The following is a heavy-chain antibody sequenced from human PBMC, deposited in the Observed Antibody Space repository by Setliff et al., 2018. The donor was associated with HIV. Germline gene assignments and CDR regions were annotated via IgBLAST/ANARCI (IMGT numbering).Heavy chain of an antibody. V-gene: IGHV4-31*03. J-gene: IGHJ4*02. CDR3: AGFSYNFWVYRFDH. CDR1: GCTTTSGGYY. CDR2: IYYSGST. D-gene: IGHD3-3*01. Sequence: SETLSLTCSVSGCTTTSGGYYWSWIRQHPGKGLEYIGYIYYSGSTYYNPSLKSRVTMSIDTSTQQFFLNVTSVTAADTAVYYCAGFSYNFWVYRFDHWGQGALVTVSS.